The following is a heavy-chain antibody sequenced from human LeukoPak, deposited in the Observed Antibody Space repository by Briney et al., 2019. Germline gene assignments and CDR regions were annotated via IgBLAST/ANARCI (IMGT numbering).Heavy chain of an antibody. J-gene: IGHJ3*02. V-gene: IGHV3-21*01. CDR3: ASELTSDAFDI. CDR1: GFSLSSDN. D-gene: IGHD1-7*01. CDR2: ISSRSSYI. Sequence: PGGSLGLSCAASGFSLSSDNMNWVRQAPGKGLEWISSISSRSSYIYYGDSVKGRLTISRDNAKNSLYLQMNSLRAEDTAVYYCASELTSDAFDIWGQGTMVIVSS.